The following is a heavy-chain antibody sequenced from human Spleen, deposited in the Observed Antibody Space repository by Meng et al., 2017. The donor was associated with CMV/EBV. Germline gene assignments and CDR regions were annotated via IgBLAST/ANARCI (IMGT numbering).Heavy chain of an antibody. J-gene: IGHJ6*02. V-gene: IGHV3-53*01. CDR1: GFTFSSYS. CDR2: IYSGGST. Sequence: GGSLRLSCAASGFTFSSYSMNWVRQAPGKGLEWVSVIYSGGSTYYADSVKGRFTISRDNSKNTLYLQMNSLRAEDTAVYYCARGGEIYGMDVWGQGTTVTVSS. CDR3: ARGGEIYGMDV. D-gene: IGHD5-24*01.